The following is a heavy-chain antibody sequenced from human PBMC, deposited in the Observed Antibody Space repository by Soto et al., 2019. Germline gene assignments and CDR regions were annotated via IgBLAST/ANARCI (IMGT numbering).Heavy chain of an antibody. CDR1: GGSISSSSYY. D-gene: IGHD4-17*01. CDR3: AGLYGDYDGYFQH. J-gene: IGHJ1*01. V-gene: IGHV4-39*01. Sequence: PSETLSLTCTVSGGSISSSSYYWGWIRQPPGKGLEWIGSIYYSGSTYYNPSLKSRVTISVDTSKNQFSLKLSSVTAADTAVYYCAGLYGDYDGYFQHWGQGTLVTVSS. CDR2: IYYSGST.